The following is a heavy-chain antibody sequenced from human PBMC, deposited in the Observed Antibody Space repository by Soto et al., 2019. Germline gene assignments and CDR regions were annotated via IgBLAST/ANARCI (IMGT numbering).Heavy chain of an antibody. CDR2: IYSSGSA. J-gene: IGHJ3*02. V-gene: IGHV4-31*03. D-gene: IGHD2-2*01. Sequence: QVQLQESGPGLVMPSQTLSLTCSVSGGSISSDGYFWTWIRQLPGMGLEWLGYIYSSGSAYYAPSLAGRLSLSLDPSVIQFSLEVYSVISADTAVYYCARLPCSRTCSFGGGLDIWGQGTVVTVSS. CDR1: GGSISSDGYF. CDR3: ARLPCSRTCSFGGGLDI.